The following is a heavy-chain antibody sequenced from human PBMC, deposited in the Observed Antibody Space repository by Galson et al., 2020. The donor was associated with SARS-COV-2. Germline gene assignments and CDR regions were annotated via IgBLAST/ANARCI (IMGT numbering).Heavy chain of an antibody. V-gene: IGHV3-23*01. J-gene: IGHJ6*02. CDR1: GFTFSSYA. Sequence: GGSLRLSCAASGFTFSSYAMSWVRQAPGKGLEWVSAISGSGGSTYYADSVKGRFTISRDNSKNTLYLQMNSLRAEDTAVYYCAKDIYCSSTSCSLEIYYYYYGMDVWGQGTTVTVSS. CDR3: AKDIYCSSTSCSLEIYYYYYGMDV. CDR2: ISGSGGST. D-gene: IGHD2-2*01.